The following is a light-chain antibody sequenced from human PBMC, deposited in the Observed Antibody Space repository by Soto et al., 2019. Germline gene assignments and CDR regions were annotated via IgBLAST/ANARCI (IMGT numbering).Light chain of an antibody. Sequence: QAVVTQPASVSGSPGQSITISCTGTSSDVGGYNYVSWYQQHPGKAPKLMIYDVSNRPSGVSNRFSGPKSGNTASLTISGLQAEDEADYYCSSYTSSSTLVVFGGGTKVTVL. CDR1: SSDVGGYNY. CDR2: DVS. V-gene: IGLV2-14*01. J-gene: IGLJ2*01. CDR3: SSYTSSSTLVV.